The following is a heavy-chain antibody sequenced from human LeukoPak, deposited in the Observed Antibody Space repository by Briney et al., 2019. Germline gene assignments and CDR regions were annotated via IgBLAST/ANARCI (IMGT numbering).Heavy chain of an antibody. CDR1: GGSFSGYY. J-gene: IGHJ4*02. CDR3: ARDLARDGYNKD. V-gene: IGHV3-7*01. CDR2: IKQDGSEK. D-gene: IGHD5-24*01. Sequence: ETLSLTCAVYGGSFSGYYWSWIRQAPGKGLEWVANIKQDGSEKYYVDSVKGRFTISRDNAKNSLYLQMNSLRAEDTAVYYCARDLARDGYNKDWGQGTLVTVSS.